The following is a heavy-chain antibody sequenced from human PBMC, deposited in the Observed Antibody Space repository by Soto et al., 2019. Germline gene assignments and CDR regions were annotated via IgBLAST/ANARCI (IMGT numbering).Heavy chain of an antibody. CDR2: IFPIFGTA. J-gene: IGHJ6*02. D-gene: IGHD5-12*01. V-gene: IGHV1-69*12. CDR1: GGTFSSYA. Sequence: QVQLVQSGAEVKKPGSSVKVSCKASGGTFSSYAISWVRQAPGQGLEWMGGIFPIFGTANYAQKFHGRVTITADESTSTAYMELSSLRSEDTAVYYCARDRSGGGYDYGYYGMDVWGQGTTVTVSS. CDR3: ARDRSGGGYDYGYYGMDV.